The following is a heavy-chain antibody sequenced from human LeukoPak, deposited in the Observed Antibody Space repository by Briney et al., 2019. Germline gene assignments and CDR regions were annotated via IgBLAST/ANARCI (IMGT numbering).Heavy chain of an antibody. Sequence: GGSLRLSCAASGFTFSSYAMSWVRQAPGKGLEWVSAISGSGGSTYYADSVKGRFTISRDNSKNTLYLQMNSLRAEDTAVYYCAKNGGATYYYDSSGYSDAFDIWGQGTMVTVSS. CDR3: AKNGGATYYYDSSGYSDAFDI. CDR1: GFTFSSYA. V-gene: IGHV3-23*01. D-gene: IGHD3-22*01. J-gene: IGHJ3*02. CDR2: ISGSGGST.